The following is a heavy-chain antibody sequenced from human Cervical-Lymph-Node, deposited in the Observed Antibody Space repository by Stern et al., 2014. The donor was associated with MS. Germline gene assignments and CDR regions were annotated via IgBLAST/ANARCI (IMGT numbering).Heavy chain of an antibody. V-gene: IGHV1-24*01. Sequence: QVHLVESGAEVKKPGASVKVSCKVSGYTLNDLSLHWVRQAPGEGLEWMGGFSPEDGETIFAQGLQGRVTVTEDTSTDTAYMELSSLRSEDTAVYYCASAVTGLNYYFHALDVWGQGTTVTVSS. J-gene: IGHJ6*02. CDR2: FSPEDGET. CDR1: GYTLNDLS. D-gene: IGHD6-19*01. CDR3: ASAVTGLNYYFHALDV.